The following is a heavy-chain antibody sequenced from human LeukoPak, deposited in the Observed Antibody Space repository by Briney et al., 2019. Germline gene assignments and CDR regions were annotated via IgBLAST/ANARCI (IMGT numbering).Heavy chain of an antibody. Sequence: SETLSLTCTVSGYSISSGYYWGWIRQPPGKGLEWIGSIYHSGSTYYNPSLKSRVTISVDTSKNQFSLKLSSVTAADTAVYYCASLYSSGFNFDYWGQGTLVTVSS. D-gene: IGHD6-19*01. J-gene: IGHJ4*02. V-gene: IGHV4-38-2*02. CDR3: ASLYSSGFNFDY. CDR1: GYSISSGYY. CDR2: IYHSGST.